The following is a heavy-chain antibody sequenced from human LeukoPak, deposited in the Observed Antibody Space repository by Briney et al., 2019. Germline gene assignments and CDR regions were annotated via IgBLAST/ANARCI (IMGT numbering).Heavy chain of an antibody. D-gene: IGHD4-17*01. Sequence: PSQTLSLTCAVSGGSISSGVYSWSWIRQPPVKGLEWIGYIYYSGNTYYYPSLRSRVSISVDTSKNQLSLKLNSVTAADTAVYFCARGDYGDYHDAFDIWGQGTMVTVSS. J-gene: IGHJ3*02. CDR2: IYYSGNT. CDR3: ARGDYGDYHDAFDI. V-gene: IGHV4-30-4*07. CDR1: GGSISSGVYS.